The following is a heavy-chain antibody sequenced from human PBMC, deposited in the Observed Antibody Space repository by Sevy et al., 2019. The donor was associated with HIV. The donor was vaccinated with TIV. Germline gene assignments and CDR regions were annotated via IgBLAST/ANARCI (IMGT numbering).Heavy chain of an antibody. V-gene: IGHV1-18*01. CDR1: GYTFTSYG. Sequence: ASVKVSCKASGYTFTSYGISWVRQAPGQGLEWMGWISAYNGKTNYAQKLQGRVTMTTDTSTSTANMELRSLRSDDTAVYYCAREGHYYDSSGYYFEFDYWGQGTLVTVSS. D-gene: IGHD3-22*01. CDR2: ISAYNGKT. J-gene: IGHJ4*02. CDR3: AREGHYYDSSGYYFEFDY.